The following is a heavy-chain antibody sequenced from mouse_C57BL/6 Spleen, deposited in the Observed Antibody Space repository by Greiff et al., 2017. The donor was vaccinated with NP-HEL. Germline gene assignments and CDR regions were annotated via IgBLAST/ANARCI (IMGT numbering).Heavy chain of an antibody. CDR3: ARKGPDGYSYAMDY. J-gene: IGHJ4*01. CDR2: INPSTGGT. D-gene: IGHD2-3*01. CDR1: GYSFTGYY. V-gene: IGHV1-42*01. Sequence: EVQLQQSGPELVKPGASVKISCKASGYSFTGYYMNWVKQSPEKSLEWIGEINPSTGGTTYNQKFKAKATLTVDKSSSTAYMQLKSLTSEDSAVYYCARKGPDGYSYAMDYWGQGTSVTVSS.